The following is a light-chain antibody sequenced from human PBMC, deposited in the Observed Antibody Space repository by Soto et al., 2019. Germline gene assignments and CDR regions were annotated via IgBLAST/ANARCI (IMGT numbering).Light chain of an antibody. CDR1: QSISSD. Sequence: EIVMTQSPATLSVSPGERATLSCRASQSISSDVAWYQHKPGQTPRLLIYDTSTRATGVPARFSGSRSGTEFTLTINSLQSEDFAVYYCQRYNNWPLTFGGGTKVDIK. V-gene: IGKV3-15*01. J-gene: IGKJ4*01. CDR2: DTS. CDR3: QRYNNWPLT.